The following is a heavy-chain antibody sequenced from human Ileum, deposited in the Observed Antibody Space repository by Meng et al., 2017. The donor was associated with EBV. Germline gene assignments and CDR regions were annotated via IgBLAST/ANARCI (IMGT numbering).Heavy chain of an antibody. CDR2: ISTNTGNP. Sequence: QVQRLQSGSELKKPGASVKVSCKASGYTFTRNAINWLRQAPGQGLEWMGWISTNTGNPTYAQGFAGRFVFSLDTSVSTAYLQISGLKAEDTAIYYCARDSGYTRSWSGDYWGQGTLVTVSS. CDR1: GYTFTRNA. D-gene: IGHD6-13*01. J-gene: IGHJ4*02. V-gene: IGHV7-4-1*02. CDR3: ARDSGYTRSWSGDY.